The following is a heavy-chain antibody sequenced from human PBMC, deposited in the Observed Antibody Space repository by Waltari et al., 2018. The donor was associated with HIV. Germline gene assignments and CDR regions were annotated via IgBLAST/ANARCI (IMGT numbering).Heavy chain of an antibody. CDR3: AMIYVSGAFDI. CDR1: GFTFSNSA. D-gene: IGHD3-10*01. J-gene: IGHJ3*02. V-gene: IGHV3-23*01. CDR2: IAASYPNT. Sequence: EAQLLESGGGLVQPGGSLRVSCVGSGFTFSNSAMIWVRQAPGKGLEWVSAIAASYPNTYYSDSVRGLFTVSKDNSENSLHLQMNSLRAEDTALYYCAMIYVSGAFDIWGQGTVVTVSS.